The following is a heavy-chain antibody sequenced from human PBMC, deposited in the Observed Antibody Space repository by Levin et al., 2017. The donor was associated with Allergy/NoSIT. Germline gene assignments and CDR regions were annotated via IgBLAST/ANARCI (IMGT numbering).Heavy chain of an antibody. D-gene: IGHD1-1*01. CDR3: ARVVNTTHFDY. CDR2: ISSRSSYI. Sequence: LSLTCAASGFTFSSSNMNWVRQAPGKGLEWVSSISSRSSYIYYADSVKGRFTISRDNAKNSLYLQMNSLRAEDTALYYCARVVNTTHFDYWGQGTLVTVSS. J-gene: IGHJ4*02. CDR1: GFTFSSSN. V-gene: IGHV3-21*01.